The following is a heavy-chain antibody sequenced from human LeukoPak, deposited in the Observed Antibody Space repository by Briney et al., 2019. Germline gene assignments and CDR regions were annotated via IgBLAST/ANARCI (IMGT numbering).Heavy chain of an antibody. J-gene: IGHJ2*01. Sequence: GGSLRLSCAASGFTFNTYWMHWVRQAPAKGLVWVSPINPDGTVTTYADSVKGRFTISRDNAKNTLYLQMNSLKAEDTAVYYCVRDSPSGFFDLWGRGTLVTVPS. CDR1: GFTFNTYW. D-gene: IGHD6-19*01. CDR3: VRDSPSGFFDL. V-gene: IGHV3-74*01. CDR2: INPDGTVT.